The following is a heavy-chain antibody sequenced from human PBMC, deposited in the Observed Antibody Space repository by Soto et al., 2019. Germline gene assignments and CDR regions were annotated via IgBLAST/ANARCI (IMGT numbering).Heavy chain of an antibody. D-gene: IGHD3-16*02. Sequence: QVQLQESGPGLVKPSETLSLTCTVSGGSISSYYWSWIRQPPGKGLEWIGYIYYSGSTNYNPTLKSRVTIXVDXCXTQNPTRLRSVTAANTAVYYCARSPPDIVARYYLDYWVQGTLVTVSS. CDR1: GGSISSYY. V-gene: IGHV4-59*08. J-gene: IGHJ4*02. CDR2: IYYSGST. CDR3: ARSPPDIVARYYLDY.